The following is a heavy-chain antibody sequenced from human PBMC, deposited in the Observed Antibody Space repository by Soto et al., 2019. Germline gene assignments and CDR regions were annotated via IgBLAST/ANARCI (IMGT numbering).Heavy chain of an antibody. Sequence: QVQLQESGPGLVKPSETLSLTCTVPGGSISSYYWNWLRQPPGKGLEYIGYDYYTGTTNYHPHLKSRVTLSVETSKSQVSLRLTAVTAADTAVYYCARARFNWNDGHFYGMDVWGPGTTVTVSS. CDR2: DYYTGTT. D-gene: IGHD1-20*01. CDR3: ARARFNWNDGHFYGMDV. V-gene: IGHV4-59*01. J-gene: IGHJ6*02. CDR1: GGSISSYY.